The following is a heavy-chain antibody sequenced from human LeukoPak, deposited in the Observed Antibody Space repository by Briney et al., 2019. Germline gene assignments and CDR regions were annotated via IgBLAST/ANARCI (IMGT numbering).Heavy chain of an antibody. Sequence: SETLSLTCAVYGGSFSGYYWSWIRQPPGKGLEWIGEINHSGSTNYNPSLKSRVTISVDTSKNQFSLKLSSVTAADTAVYYCARVGIVVVVAATFRDWFDPWGQGTLVTVSS. D-gene: IGHD2-15*01. CDR2: INHSGST. J-gene: IGHJ5*02. CDR3: ARVGIVVVVAATFRDWFDP. CDR1: GGSFSGYY. V-gene: IGHV4-34*01.